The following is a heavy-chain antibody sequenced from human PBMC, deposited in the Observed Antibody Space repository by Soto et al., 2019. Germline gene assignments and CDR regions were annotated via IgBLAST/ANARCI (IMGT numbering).Heavy chain of an antibody. V-gene: IGHV3-30*18. CDR3: AKDQRGSQEMATFDY. Sequence: AGGSLRLSCAVSGFTFSSYAIHWVRQAPGKGLEWVAVISYDGSNKYYADSVKGRFTISRDNSKNTLYLQMNSLRAEDTAVYYCAKDQRGSQEMATFDYWGQGTQVTVSS. J-gene: IGHJ4*02. CDR1: GFTFSSYA. D-gene: IGHD5-12*01. CDR2: ISYDGSNK.